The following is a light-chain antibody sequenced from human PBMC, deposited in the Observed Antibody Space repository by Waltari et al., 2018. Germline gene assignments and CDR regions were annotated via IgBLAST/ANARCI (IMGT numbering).Light chain of an antibody. CDR2: AAS. CDR3: QQSYSPLT. Sequence: DFQMTQSPSSLSASVGHIVTITCRARQSISTYLNWYQQKPGKAPNLLIYAASSLQSGVPSRFSGSGSGTDFTLTISSLQPEDFATYYCQQSYSPLTFGGGTKVEIK. V-gene: IGKV1-39*01. CDR1: QSISTY. J-gene: IGKJ4*01.